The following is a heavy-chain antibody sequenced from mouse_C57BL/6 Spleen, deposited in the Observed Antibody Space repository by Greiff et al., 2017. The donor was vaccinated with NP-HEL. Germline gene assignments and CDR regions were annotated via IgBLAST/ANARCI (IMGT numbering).Heavy chain of an antibody. CDR3: ARSLYGYDWYFDV. Sequence: EVKVEESGGDLGKPGGSLKLSCAASGFTFSSYGMSWVRQTPDKRLEWVATISSGGSYTYYPDSVKGRFTISRDNAKNTLYLQMSSLKSEDTAMYYCARSLYGYDWYFDVWGTGTTVTVSS. V-gene: IGHV5-6*02. CDR2: ISSGGSYT. J-gene: IGHJ1*03. CDR1: GFTFSSYG. D-gene: IGHD2-2*01.